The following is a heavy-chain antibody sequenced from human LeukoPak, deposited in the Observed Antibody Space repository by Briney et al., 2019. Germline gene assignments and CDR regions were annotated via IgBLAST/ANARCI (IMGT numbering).Heavy chain of an antibody. D-gene: IGHD3-10*01. CDR2: IYYSGST. CDR3: ARGPGSHYYYYMDV. Sequence: SETLSLTCTVSGGSISSGGYYWSWIRQHPGKGLEWIGYIYYSGSTYYNPSLKSRVTISVDTSKNQFPLKLSSVTAADTAVFYCARGPGSHYYYYMDVWGKGATVTVSS. V-gene: IGHV4-31*03. CDR1: GGSISSGGYY. J-gene: IGHJ6*03.